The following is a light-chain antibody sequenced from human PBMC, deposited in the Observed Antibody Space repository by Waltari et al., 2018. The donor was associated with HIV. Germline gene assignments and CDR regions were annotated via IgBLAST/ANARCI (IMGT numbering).Light chain of an antibody. V-gene: IGKV4-1*01. CDR1: HSVLSWPKNKDF. J-gene: IGKJ1*01. CDR3: QQYHSIPWT. CDR2: WAS. Sequence: EIVLTQSTDSLAVSLGDRATIRCKSSHSVLSWPKNKDFVAGDQQKPGQLPKLLIYWASPRAAGVPARFSGSGTWTYFSLTISSLHAEDMAVSYCQQYHSIPWTFGQGTKVEIK.